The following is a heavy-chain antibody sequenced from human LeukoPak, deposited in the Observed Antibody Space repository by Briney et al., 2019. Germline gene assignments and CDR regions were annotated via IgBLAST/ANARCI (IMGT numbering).Heavy chain of an antibody. CDR1: GGSISSYY. CDR2: IYYSGST. V-gene: IGHV4-59*01. D-gene: IGHD3-10*01. CDR3: ARTYSGSYYSHYYFDY. Sequence: SETLSLTCTVSGGSISSYYWSWIRLPPGKRLEWVGYIYYSGSTNYNPSLKSRATISVDTSKNQFSLKLSSVTAADTAVYYCARTYSGSYYSHYYFDYWGQGTLVTVSS. J-gene: IGHJ4*02.